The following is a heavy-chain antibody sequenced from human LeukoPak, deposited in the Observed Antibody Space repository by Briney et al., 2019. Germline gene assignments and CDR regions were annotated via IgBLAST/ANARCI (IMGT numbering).Heavy chain of an antibody. CDR1: GFTFSSYE. D-gene: IGHD3-10*02. CDR3: AELGITMIGGV. V-gene: IGHV3-48*03. J-gene: IGHJ6*04. CDR2: ISSSGSTI. Sequence: GGSLRLSCAASGFTFSSYEMNWVRQAPGKGLEWVSYISSSGSTIYYADSVKGRFTISRNNAKNSLYLQMNSLRAEDTAVYYCAELGITMIGGVWGKGTTVTISS.